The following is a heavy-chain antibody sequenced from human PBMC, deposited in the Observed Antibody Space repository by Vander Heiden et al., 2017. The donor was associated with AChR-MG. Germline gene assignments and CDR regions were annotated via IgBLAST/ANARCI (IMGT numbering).Heavy chain of an antibody. CDR2: MSGSRGCT. Sequence: EVPLLESGGGLVQPGGSLRLSCAASGFTSSRDAKSWVCQAPVKELVGVSAMSGSRGCTYDADSVKGRCTLSRDNAKNTLYLKRTNLSAEGTAVYDCAKDRMVRGVSSAFDYWGQGTLVNGFS. CDR3: AKDRMVRGVSSAFDY. D-gene: IGHD3-10*01. J-gene: IGHJ4*02. V-gene: IGHV3-23*01. CDR1: GFTSSRDA.